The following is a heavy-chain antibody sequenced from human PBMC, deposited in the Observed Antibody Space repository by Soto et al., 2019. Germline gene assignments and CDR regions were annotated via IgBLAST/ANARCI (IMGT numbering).Heavy chain of an antibody. D-gene: IGHD5-12*01. V-gene: IGHV4-59*01. J-gene: IGHJ4*02. CDR2: IYYSGST. CDR3: AAHVDIVATIVY. CDR1: GGSISSYY. Sequence: QVQLQESGPGLVKPSETLSLTCTVSGGSISSYYWSWIRQPPGKGLAWIGYIYYSGSTNYNPSLKSRVTISVDTSKNQFSLKLSSVTAADTAVYYCAAHVDIVATIVYWGQGTLVTVSS.